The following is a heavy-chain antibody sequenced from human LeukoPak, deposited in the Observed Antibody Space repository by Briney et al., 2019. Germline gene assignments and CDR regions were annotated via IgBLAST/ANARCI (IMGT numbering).Heavy chain of an antibody. D-gene: IGHD2-15*01. CDR2: INHSGST. J-gene: IGHJ6*04. CDR1: GGSFSGYY. Sequence: PSETLSLTCAVYGGSFSGYYWSWIRQPPGKGLEWIGEINHSGSTNYNPSLKSRVTISVDTSKNQFSLKLSSVTAADTAVYYCASGREVVVVAATIGYYYYYGMDVWGKGTTVTVSS. CDR3: ASGREVVVVAATIGYYYYYGMDV. V-gene: IGHV4-34*01.